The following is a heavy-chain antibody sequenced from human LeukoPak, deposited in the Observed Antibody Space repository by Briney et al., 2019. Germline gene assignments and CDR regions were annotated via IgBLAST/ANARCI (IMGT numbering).Heavy chain of an antibody. Sequence: PGGSLRHSCAASGFTFSSYSMNWVRQAPGKGLEWMSYISETSSFKYYADSVKGRFTISRDNAKNSLYLQMSSLRAEDTAVYYCARRLDCWGQGTLVTVSS. CDR3: ARRLDC. V-gene: IGHV3-48*01. J-gene: IGHJ4*02. CDR1: GFTFSSYS. CDR2: ISETSSFK.